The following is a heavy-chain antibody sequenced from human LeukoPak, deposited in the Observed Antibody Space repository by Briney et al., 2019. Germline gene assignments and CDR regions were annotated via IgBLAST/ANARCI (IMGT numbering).Heavy chain of an antibody. CDR1: GFTFSSYA. CDR2: ISYDGSNK. V-gene: IGHV3-30*14. J-gene: IGHJ5*02. CDR3: ARGPSYYYDSSGYPGWFDP. Sequence: GGSLRLSCAASGFTFSSYAMHWVRQAPGKGLEWVAVISYDGSNKYYADSVKGRFTISRDNVENSLYLQMNSLRAEDTAVYYCARGPSYYYDSSGYPGWFDPWGQGTLVTVSS. D-gene: IGHD3-22*01.